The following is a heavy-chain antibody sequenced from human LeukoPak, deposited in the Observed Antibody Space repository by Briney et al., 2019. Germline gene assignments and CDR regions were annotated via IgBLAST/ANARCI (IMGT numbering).Heavy chain of an antibody. Sequence: ASVKVSCKASGYTFTSYGISWVRQAPGQGLEWMGWINTNTGNPTYAQGFTGRFVFSLDTSVSTAYLQISSLKAEDTAVYYCARGFWYYYDSSPLYFDYWGQGTLVTVSS. D-gene: IGHD3-22*01. CDR2: INTNTGNP. V-gene: IGHV7-4-1*02. J-gene: IGHJ4*02. CDR1: GYTFTSYG. CDR3: ARGFWYYYDSSPLYFDY.